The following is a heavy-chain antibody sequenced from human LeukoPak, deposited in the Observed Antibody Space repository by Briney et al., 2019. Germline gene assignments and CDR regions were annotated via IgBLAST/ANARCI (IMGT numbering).Heavy chain of an antibody. V-gene: IGHV1-18*01. CDR1: GYTFTSYD. J-gene: IGHJ3*02. D-gene: IGHD3-22*01. Sequence: ASVKVSCKASGYTFTSYDINWVRQATGQGLEWMGWISAYNGNTNYAQKLQGRVTMTTDTSTSTAYMELRSLRSDDTAVYYCARFMYYYDSSGYYDAFDIWGQGTMVTVSS. CDR3: ARFMYYYDSSGYYDAFDI. CDR2: ISAYNGNT.